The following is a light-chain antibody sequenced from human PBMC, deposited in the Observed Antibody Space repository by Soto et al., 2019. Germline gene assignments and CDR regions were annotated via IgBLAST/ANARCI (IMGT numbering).Light chain of an antibody. V-gene: IGLV1-40*01. Sequence: QSVLTQPPSASGTPGQRVTISCSGSSSNIGGRTVNWYQQLPGTAPKLLIYGNSNRPSGVPDRFSGSKSGTSASLAITGLQAEDEADYYCQSYDSSLSGLWVFGGGTKLTVL. CDR3: QSYDSSLSGLWV. J-gene: IGLJ3*02. CDR2: GNS. CDR1: SSNIGGRT.